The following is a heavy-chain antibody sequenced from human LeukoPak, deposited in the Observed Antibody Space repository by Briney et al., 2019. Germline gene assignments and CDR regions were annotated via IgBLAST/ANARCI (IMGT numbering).Heavy chain of an antibody. CDR2: VWYDGSNK. D-gene: IGHD3-3*01. CDR1: GFTFSSYG. V-gene: IGHV3-33*06. J-gene: IGHJ4*02. CDR3: AKGLYDFWSGSYFDY. Sequence: PGRSLRLSCAASGFTFSSYGMHWVRQAPGKGLEWVAVVWYDGSNKYYADSVKGWFTISRHTSDSTVYLQMNSLSAEDTAVYFCAKGLYDFWSGSYFDYWGQGTVVTVSS.